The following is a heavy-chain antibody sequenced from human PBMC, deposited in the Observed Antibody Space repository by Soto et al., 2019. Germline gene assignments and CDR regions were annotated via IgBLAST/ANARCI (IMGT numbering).Heavy chain of an antibody. V-gene: IGHV3-30*04. CDR1: GFTLRSYA. CDR2: ISYEGSNQ. J-gene: IGHJ6*02. CDR3: ARSPSYYGIDV. Sequence: PGGSLRLSCAASGFTLRSYAMHWVRQAPGKGLEWVAVISYEGSNQYYADSVKGRFTLTRDNSKKTLDLQMNSLGPDDTAVYYCARSPSYYGIDVWGQGTTVTVSS.